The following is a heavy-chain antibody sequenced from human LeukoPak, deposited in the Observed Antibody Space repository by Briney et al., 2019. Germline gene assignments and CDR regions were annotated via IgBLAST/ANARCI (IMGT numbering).Heavy chain of an antibody. CDR1: GGTFSNYA. Sequence: GASVKVSCKASGGTFSNYAISWVRQAPGQGLEWVGWISAYNGNTNYAQKLQGRVTMTTDTSTSTAYMDLRSLRSDDTAVYYCARVRNSGFRYVDSWGQGTLVTVSS. J-gene: IGHJ4*02. D-gene: IGHD5-12*01. CDR2: ISAYNGNT. CDR3: ARVRNSGFRYVDS. V-gene: IGHV1-18*01.